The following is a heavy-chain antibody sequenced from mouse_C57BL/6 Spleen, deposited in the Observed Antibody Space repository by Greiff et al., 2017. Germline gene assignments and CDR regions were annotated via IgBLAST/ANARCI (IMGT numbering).Heavy chain of an antibody. CDR1: GYTFTTYP. CDR2: FHPYNDDT. V-gene: IGHV1-47*01. Sequence: QVQLKESGAELVKPGASVKMSCKASGYTFTTYPIEWMKQNHGKSLEWIGNFHPYNDDTKYNEKFKGKATLNVEKSSSTVYLELSRLTSDDSAVYYCARGYYGSSYDYAMDYWGQGTSVTVSS. CDR3: ARGYYGSSYDYAMDY. D-gene: IGHD1-1*01. J-gene: IGHJ4*01.